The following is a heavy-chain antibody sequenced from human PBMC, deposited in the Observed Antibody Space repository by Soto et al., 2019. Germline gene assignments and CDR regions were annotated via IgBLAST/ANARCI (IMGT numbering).Heavy chain of an antibody. Sequence: QVQLAESGGGVVQSGSSLRLSGAASGFALSSFDMHWVRQAPGKGLEWVAVIWYDGSNEYYADSVKGRFTISRDNSKNTLYLQMNSLRVEDTAVYYCARDALVRGVHPPDYWGQGTLVTVSS. CDR2: IWYDGSNE. D-gene: IGHD3-10*01. J-gene: IGHJ4*02. V-gene: IGHV3-33*01. CDR1: GFALSSFD. CDR3: ARDALVRGVHPPDY.